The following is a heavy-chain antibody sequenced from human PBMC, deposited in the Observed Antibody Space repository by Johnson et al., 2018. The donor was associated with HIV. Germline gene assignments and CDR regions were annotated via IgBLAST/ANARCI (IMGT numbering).Heavy chain of an antibody. V-gene: IGHV3-15*01. CDR1: GFTFSNAW. J-gene: IGHJ3*01. CDR3: TTGGVSSGYYFFH. D-gene: IGHD3-22*01. CDR2: IKSKTDGGPT. Sequence: EVQLLESGGGLVKPGGSLRLSCAASGFTFSNAWMTWVRQAPGKGLEWVGRIKSKTDGGPTDYAAPVKGRFTISRDDSKNTLYLQMNSLKTEDTAVYYWTTGGVSSGYYFFHWGQGTMVTVSS.